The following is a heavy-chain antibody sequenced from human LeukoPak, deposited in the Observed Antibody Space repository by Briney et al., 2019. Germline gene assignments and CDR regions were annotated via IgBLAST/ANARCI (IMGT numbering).Heavy chain of an antibody. CDR2: INHSGST. V-gene: IGHV4-34*01. J-gene: IGHJ4*02. Sequence: SETLSLTGAVYGGSFSGYYWSWIRQPPGKGLEWIGEINHSGSTNYNPSLKSRVTISVDTSKNQFSLKLSSVTAADTAVYYCARGRVGAPLRYWGQGTLVTVSS. CDR1: GGSFSGYY. CDR3: ARGRVGAPLRY. D-gene: IGHD1-26*01.